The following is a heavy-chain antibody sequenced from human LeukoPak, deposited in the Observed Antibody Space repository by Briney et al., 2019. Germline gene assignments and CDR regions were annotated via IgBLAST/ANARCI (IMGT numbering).Heavy chain of an antibody. Sequence: GGSLRLSCAASGFTFSSYGMHWVRQVPGKGLEWVAVISYDGSNKYYADSVKGRFTISRDNSKNTLYLQMNSLRAEDTAVYYCAKGHKWLPLDYWGQGTLVTVSS. J-gene: IGHJ4*02. D-gene: IGHD6-19*01. CDR3: AKGHKWLPLDY. CDR1: GFTFSSYG. V-gene: IGHV3-30*18. CDR2: ISYDGSNK.